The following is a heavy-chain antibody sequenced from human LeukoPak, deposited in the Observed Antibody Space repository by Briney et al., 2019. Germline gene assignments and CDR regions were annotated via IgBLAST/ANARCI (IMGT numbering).Heavy chain of an antibody. CDR1: GYTFTGYY. CDR2: INPNSGGT. Sequence: ASVKVSCKASGYTFTGYYMHWVRQALGQGLEWMGWINPNSGGTNYAQKFQGRVTMTRDTSISTAYMELRSLRSDDTAVYYCARVSGIAAAGFIWGQGTMVTVSS. J-gene: IGHJ3*02. D-gene: IGHD6-13*01. CDR3: ARVSGIAAAGFI. V-gene: IGHV1-2*02.